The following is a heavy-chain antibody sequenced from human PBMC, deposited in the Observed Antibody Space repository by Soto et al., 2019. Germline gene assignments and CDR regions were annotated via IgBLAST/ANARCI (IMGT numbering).Heavy chain of an antibody. D-gene: IGHD6-19*01. CDR2: ISYDGSNK. CDR1: GFTFSSYG. Sequence: QVQLVESGGGVVQPGRSLRLSCAASGFTFSSYGMHWVRQAPGKGLEWVAVISYDGSNKYYADSVKGRFTISSDNSKNTLYLQMNSLRAEDTAVYYCAKESGVAVAGTRGQLDYWGQGTLVTVSS. CDR3: AKESGVAVAGTRGQLDY. V-gene: IGHV3-30*18. J-gene: IGHJ4*02.